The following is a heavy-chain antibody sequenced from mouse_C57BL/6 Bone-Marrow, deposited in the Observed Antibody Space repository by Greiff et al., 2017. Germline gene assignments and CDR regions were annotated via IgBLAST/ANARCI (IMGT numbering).Heavy chain of an antibody. CDR2: INPNNGGT. J-gene: IGHJ4*01. CDR1: GYTFTDYY. Sequence: EVQLQQSGPELVKPGASVKISCKASGYTFTDYYMNWVKQSHGKSLEWIGDINPNNGGTSYNQKFKGKATLTVDKSSSTAYMELRSLTSEDSAVYYCARATTVVAPHAMDYWGQGTSVTVSS. V-gene: IGHV1-26*01. D-gene: IGHD1-1*01. CDR3: ARATTVVAPHAMDY.